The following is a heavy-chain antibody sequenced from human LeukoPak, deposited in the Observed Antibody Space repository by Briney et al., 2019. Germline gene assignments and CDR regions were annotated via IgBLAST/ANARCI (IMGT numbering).Heavy chain of an antibody. V-gene: IGHV3-48*03. CDR2: ISSTSTTI. D-gene: IGHD3-22*01. CDR1: GFTFSTYE. Sequence: GGSLRLSCAASGFTFSTYEMNWVRQAPGKGLEWVSYISSTSTTIYYADSVKGRFTISRDSAKNSLYLQMNSLRAEDTAVYYCARDLLNYYDSSGSFDYWGQGNLVTVSS. CDR3: ARDLLNYYDSSGSFDY. J-gene: IGHJ4*02.